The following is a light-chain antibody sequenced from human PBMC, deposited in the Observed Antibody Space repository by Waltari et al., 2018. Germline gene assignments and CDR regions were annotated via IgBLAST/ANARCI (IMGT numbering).Light chain of an antibody. CDR3: QQRYSWPLT. CDR2: DTS. J-gene: IGKJ4*01. Sequence: EIALTQSPAIVSLSPGERATLSCRASQSVSFFLAWYQQKPGQGPRLLIFDTSNRATAIPARFSGGGSGTDFTLTISSLEPEDFATYYCQQRYSWPLTFGGGTKVEIK. V-gene: IGKV3-11*01. CDR1: QSVSFF.